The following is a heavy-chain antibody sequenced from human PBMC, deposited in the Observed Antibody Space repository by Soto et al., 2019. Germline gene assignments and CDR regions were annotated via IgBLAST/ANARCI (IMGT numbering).Heavy chain of an antibody. J-gene: IGHJ6*02. CDR3: ARGGYYDSSGSRNYFYYGMNV. V-gene: IGHV1-69*13. D-gene: IGHD3-22*01. Sequence: SVKVSCKAPGGTFSSYAIAWVRQAPGQGLEWMGEIIPMSGTSTYAQKFQGRVTITADESTTTVYMDLRSLRSDDTAVYYCARGGYYDSSGSRNYFYYGMNVWGQGTTVTVSS. CDR2: IIPMSGTS. CDR1: GGTFSSYA.